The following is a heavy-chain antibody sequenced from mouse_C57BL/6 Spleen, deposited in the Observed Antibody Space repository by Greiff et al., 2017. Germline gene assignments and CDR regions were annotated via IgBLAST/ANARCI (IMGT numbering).Heavy chain of an antibody. D-gene: IGHD2-4*01. CDR3: ARSGDYGIGYAMDY. V-gene: IGHV1-55*01. CDR2: IYPGSGST. J-gene: IGHJ4*01. CDR1: GYTFTSYW. Sequence: QAQLQQPGAELVKPGASVKMSCKASGYTFTSYWITWVKQRPGQGLEWIGDIYPGSGSTNYNEKFKSKATLTVDTSSSTAYMQLSSLTSEDSAVYYCARSGDYGIGYAMDYWGQGTSVTVSS.